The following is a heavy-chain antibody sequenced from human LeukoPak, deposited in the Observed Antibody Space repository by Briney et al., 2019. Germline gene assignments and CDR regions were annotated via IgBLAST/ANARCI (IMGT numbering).Heavy chain of an antibody. V-gene: IGHV1-18*01. CDR3: ARDGDYDSSGYYFWC. CDR2: ISAYNGNT. D-gene: IGHD3-22*01. Sequence: ASVKVSCKASGYTFTSYGISWVRQAPGQGLEWMGWISAYNGNTNYAQKLQGRVTMTTDTSTSTAYMELRSLGSDDTAVYYCARDGDYDSSGYYFWCWGQGTLVTVSS. J-gene: IGHJ4*02. CDR1: GYTFTSYG.